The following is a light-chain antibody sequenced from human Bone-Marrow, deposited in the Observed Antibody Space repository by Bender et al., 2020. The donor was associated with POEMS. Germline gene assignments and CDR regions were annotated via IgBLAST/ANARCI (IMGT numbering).Light chain of an antibody. J-gene: IGLJ1*01. CDR2: EVD. Sequence: QSALTQPASLSGSPGQSITISCTGTSSDVGTYDFVSWYQQHPGKAPKVIIHEVDKRPSGVSNRFSGSKSGNTASLTISGLQTEDETDYYCCSYAGTATHYVFGSGTKVTVL. V-gene: IGLV2-23*02. CDR3: CSYAGTATHYV. CDR1: SSDVGTYDF.